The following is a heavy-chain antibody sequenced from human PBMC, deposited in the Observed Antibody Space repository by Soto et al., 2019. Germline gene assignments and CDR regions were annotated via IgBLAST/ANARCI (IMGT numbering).Heavy chain of an antibody. V-gene: IGHV4-30-2*01. CDR1: GGSISSGGYS. CDR2: IYHSGST. Sequence: PSETLSLTCAVSGGSISSGGYSWSWIRQPPGKGLEWIGYIYHSGSTYYNPSLKSRVTISVDRSKNQFSLKLSSVTAADTAVYYCARGPRYYYDSSGYPSDYYGMDVWGQGTTVTVSS. D-gene: IGHD3-22*01. CDR3: ARGPRYYYDSSGYPSDYYGMDV. J-gene: IGHJ6*02.